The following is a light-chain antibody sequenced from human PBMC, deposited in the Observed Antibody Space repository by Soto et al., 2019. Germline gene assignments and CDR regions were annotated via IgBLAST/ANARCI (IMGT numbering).Light chain of an antibody. J-gene: IGKJ1*01. V-gene: IGKV3-20*01. CDR1: QSVSSSY. CDR3: QAYGSPPRR. CDR2: GAS. Sequence: EIVLTQSPGTLSLSPGERATLSCRASQSVSSSYLAWYQQKPGQAPRLLIYGASSRATGIPDRFSGSGSGTGFTLTISRMEAEDFAVYYRQAYGSPPRRFGQGTKVEIK.